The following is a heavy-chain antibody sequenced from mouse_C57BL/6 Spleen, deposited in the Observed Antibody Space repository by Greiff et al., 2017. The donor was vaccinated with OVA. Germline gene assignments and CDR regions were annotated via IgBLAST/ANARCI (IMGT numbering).Heavy chain of an antibody. J-gene: IGHJ1*03. CDR3: ARGGTRYFDV. D-gene: IGHD3-3*01. Sequence: QVQLQQPGAELVKPGASVKLSCKASGYTFTSYWMQWVKQRPGPGLEWIGEIDPSDSYTNYNQKFKGKATLTVDTSSSTAYMQLSSLTSEDSAVDYCARGGTRYFDVWGTGTTVTVSS. CDR1: GYTFTSYW. CDR2: IDPSDSYT. V-gene: IGHV1-50*01.